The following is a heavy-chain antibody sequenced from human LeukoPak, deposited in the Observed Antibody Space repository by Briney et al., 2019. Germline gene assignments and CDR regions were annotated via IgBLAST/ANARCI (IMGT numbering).Heavy chain of an antibody. Sequence: PGGSLRLSCAASGFTFSSYGMHWVRQAPGKGLEWVAVISYDGSNKYYADSVKGRFTISRDNSKNTLYLQMNSLRAEDTAVYYCARRYYSSSYPFDYWGQGTLVTVSS. D-gene: IGHD6-6*01. V-gene: IGHV3-30*03. J-gene: IGHJ4*02. CDR2: ISYDGSNK. CDR1: GFTFSSYG. CDR3: ARRYYSSSYPFDY.